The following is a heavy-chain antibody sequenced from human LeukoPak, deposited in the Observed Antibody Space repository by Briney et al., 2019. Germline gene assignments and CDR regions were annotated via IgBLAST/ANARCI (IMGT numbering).Heavy chain of an antibody. J-gene: IGHJ4*02. D-gene: IGHD1-20*01. CDR1: GFTFSSYA. CDR3: AKGITGNSFYFDY. Sequence: PGGSLRLSCAASGFTFSSYAMSWVRQAPGKGLEWVSAISGSGGSTYYADSVRGRFTVSRDNSKNTLYLEMSSLRAEDTAVYFCAKGITGNSFYFDYWGQGTLVTVSS. V-gene: IGHV3-23*01. CDR2: ISGSGGST.